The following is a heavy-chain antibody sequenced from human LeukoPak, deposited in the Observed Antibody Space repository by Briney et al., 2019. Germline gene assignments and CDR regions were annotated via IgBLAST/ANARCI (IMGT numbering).Heavy chain of an antibody. CDR3: AKGDSSNYSYNWFDP. Sequence: GGSLRLSCTTSAFTFSDYWMSWVRQTPGKALEWVANIREDGGEKYYVDSVKGRFTISRDNAKNSLYLQMNSLRVEDMAFYYCAKGDSSNYSYNWFDPWGQGTLVTVSS. CDR2: IREDGGEK. CDR1: AFTFSDYW. J-gene: IGHJ5*02. V-gene: IGHV3-7*03. D-gene: IGHD3-22*01.